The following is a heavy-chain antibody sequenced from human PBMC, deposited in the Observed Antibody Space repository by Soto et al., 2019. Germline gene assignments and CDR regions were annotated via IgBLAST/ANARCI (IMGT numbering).Heavy chain of an antibody. CDR1: GYTFTSYA. Sequence: GASVKVSCKASGYTFTSYAMHWVRQAPGQRLEWMGWINAGNGNTKYSQKFQGRVTITRDTSASTAYMELSSLRSEDTAVYYCAKTSIVVVPAATPYYYYYMDVWGKGTTVTVSS. CDR3: AKTSIVVVPAATPYYYYYMDV. J-gene: IGHJ6*03. CDR2: INAGNGNT. D-gene: IGHD2-2*01. V-gene: IGHV1-3*01.